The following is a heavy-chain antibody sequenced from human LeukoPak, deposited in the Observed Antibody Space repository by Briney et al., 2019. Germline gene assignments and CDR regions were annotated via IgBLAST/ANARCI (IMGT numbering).Heavy chain of an antibody. CDR2: ISTSSTYI. V-gene: IGHV3-21*01. CDR1: GFTFSSYS. Sequence: GGSLRLSGAASGFTFSSYSMNWVRQAPGKGLEWVSSISTSSTYIYYADSVKGRFTISRDNAKNSLYLQMNSLRAEDPAVYYCARDPPFIIGTTFFDYWGQGTLVTVSS. CDR3: ARDPPFIIGTTFFDY. D-gene: IGHD1-20*01. J-gene: IGHJ4*02.